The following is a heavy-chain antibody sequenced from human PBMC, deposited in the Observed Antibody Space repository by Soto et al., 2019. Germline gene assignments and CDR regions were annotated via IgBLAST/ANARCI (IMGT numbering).Heavy chain of an antibody. D-gene: IGHD5-18*01. Sequence: GESLKISCKGSGYSFTSYWIGRVRQMPGKGLEWMGIIYPGDSDTRYSPSFQGQVTISADKSVCTAYLQWSSLKASDTAMYYCARQVDTAITLYYYYGMDVWGQGTTVTVSS. CDR1: GYSFTSYW. J-gene: IGHJ6*02. CDR2: IYPGDSDT. CDR3: ARQVDTAITLYYYYGMDV. V-gene: IGHV5-51*01.